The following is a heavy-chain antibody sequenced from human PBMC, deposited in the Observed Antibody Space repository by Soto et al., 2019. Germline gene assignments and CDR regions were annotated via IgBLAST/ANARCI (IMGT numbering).Heavy chain of an antibody. J-gene: IGHJ4*02. CDR2: IYHSGST. D-gene: IGHD2-15*01. CDR3: ARGQVVAAQH. Sequence: QLQLQESGSGLVKPSQTLSLTCAVSGGTISSGGYSWSWIRQPPGKGLEWMGYIYHSGSTYYNPSRKGRATIAVDRPKNQSSLKLSSVTAADTAVYYCARGQVVAAQHWGQGTLVTVSS. CDR1: GGTISSGGYS. V-gene: IGHV4-30-2*01.